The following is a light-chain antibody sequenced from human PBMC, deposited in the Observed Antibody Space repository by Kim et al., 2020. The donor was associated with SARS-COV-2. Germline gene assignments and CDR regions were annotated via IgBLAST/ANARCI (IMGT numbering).Light chain of an antibody. CDR2: QDR. CDR3: QAWDSSTAV. J-gene: IGLJ2*01. V-gene: IGLV3-1*01. Sequence: SYELTQPPSVSVSPGQAASITCSGDKLGERFACWYQQKPGQSPVLVIYQDRKRPSGIPERFSGSNSGNTATLTISGTQAMDEADYYCQAWDSSTAVFGGG. CDR1: KLGERF.